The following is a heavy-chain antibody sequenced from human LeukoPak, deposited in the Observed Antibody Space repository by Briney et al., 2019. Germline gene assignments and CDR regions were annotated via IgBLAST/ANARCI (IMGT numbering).Heavy chain of an antibody. J-gene: IGHJ4*02. CDR3: ARVGAAVLGRDFDD. D-gene: IGHD6-13*01. Sequence: ASVKVSCKSSGYTFTSYDINWVRQATGQGREWMGWMNPNSGNTDYAQKFQDGLTMTRNTSISTPYMELSSLKSDDTAVYYYARVGAAVLGRDFDDWGQGTMVTVSS. CDR1: GYTFTSYD. CDR2: MNPNSGNT. V-gene: IGHV1-8*01.